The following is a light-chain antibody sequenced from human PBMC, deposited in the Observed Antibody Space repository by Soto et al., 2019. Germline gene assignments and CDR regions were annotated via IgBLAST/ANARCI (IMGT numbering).Light chain of an antibody. CDR2: DAS. V-gene: IGKV3-11*01. CDR3: QQYNKWPPLT. Sequence: IVLTQSPATLSLSPGERATLSCRASQTVSRYLAWYQQKPGQAPRLLIHDASSRATGISDRFSGSGSGTDFILTISGLQSEDFAVYYCQQYNKWPPLTFGGGTKVDIK. J-gene: IGKJ4*01. CDR1: QTVSRY.